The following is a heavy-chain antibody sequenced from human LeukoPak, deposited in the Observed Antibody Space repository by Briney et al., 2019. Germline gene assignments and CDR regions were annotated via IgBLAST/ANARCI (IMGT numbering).Heavy chain of an antibody. D-gene: IGHD6-19*01. V-gene: IGHV4-61*01. CDR1: GGSVSSSRYY. Sequence: SETLSLTCTVSGGSVSSSRYYWTWIRQPPGKGLQWNEYIYHGSATYNPSLESRVTISMDTSKNQFSLKVTSVTAADTAVYYCAREGGRQWLVSGTLDSWGQGTLVTVSS. J-gene: IGHJ5*01. CDR2: IYHGSA. CDR3: AREGGRQWLVSGTLDS.